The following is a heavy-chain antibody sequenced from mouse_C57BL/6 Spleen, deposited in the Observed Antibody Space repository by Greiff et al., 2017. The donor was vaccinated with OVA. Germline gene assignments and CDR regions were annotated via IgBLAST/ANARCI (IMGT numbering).Heavy chain of an antibody. Sequence: QVQLQQPGAELVKPGASVKLSCKASGYTFPSSWLPWVQQRPGQVLAWIGEIDPSDSYTNYNQKFKGKATLTVDTSSSTAYMQLSSLTSEDSAVYYCARGTYYSNWFAYWGQGTLVTVSA. CDR2: IDPSDSYT. V-gene: IGHV1-50*01. CDR3: ARGTYYSNWFAY. J-gene: IGHJ3*01. CDR1: GYTFPSSW. D-gene: IGHD2-5*01.